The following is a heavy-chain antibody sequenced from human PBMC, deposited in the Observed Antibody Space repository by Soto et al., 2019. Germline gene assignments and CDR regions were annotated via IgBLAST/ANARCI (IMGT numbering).Heavy chain of an antibody. Sequence: QVQLVQSGAEVKEPGASVKVSCKASGYAFTTFGISWVRQAPGQGREWMGWINTNTGDTNYAQILQGRVTFSTDTSTRTAYMELRSLTSDDTAVYYCVRKGCFGNCYLYDSWGQGTLVTVSS. CDR3: VRKGCFGNCYLYDS. CDR2: INTNTGDT. D-gene: IGHD2-21*02. CDR1: GYAFTTFG. J-gene: IGHJ5*02. V-gene: IGHV1-18*01.